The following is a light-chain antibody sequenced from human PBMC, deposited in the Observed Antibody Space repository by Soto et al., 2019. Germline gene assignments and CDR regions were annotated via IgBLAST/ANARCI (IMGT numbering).Light chain of an antibody. CDR2: GNR. Sequence: QLVLTQPPSVSGAPGQRVTISCTGSSSNIGAGYDVHWYQQLPGTAPKLLMYGNRNRPSGVPDRFSGSKSGTSASLAITGLQAEDEADYYCQSYDSSLSAYVVFGGGTQLTVL. CDR3: QSYDSSLSAYVV. CDR1: SSNIGAGYD. V-gene: IGLV1-40*01. J-gene: IGLJ2*01.